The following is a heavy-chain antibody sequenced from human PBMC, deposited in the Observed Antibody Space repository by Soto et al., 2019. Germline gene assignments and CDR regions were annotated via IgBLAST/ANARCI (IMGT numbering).Heavy chain of an antibody. V-gene: IGHV2-5*02. D-gene: IGHD3-22*01. J-gene: IGHJ2*01. Sequence: QITLKESGPTLVKPTQTLTLTCAFSGFSLETSGMGMSWIRQPPGKALEWLALLYWDDDKRYSPSLKNKLTITNDTSKNQVVLTLPNVDPVDTATYYCAHSLYHSDNSGHYTYWYFDLWGRGTLVTVSS. CDR2: LYWDDDK. CDR3: AHSLYHSDNSGHYTYWYFDL. CDR1: GFSLETSGMG.